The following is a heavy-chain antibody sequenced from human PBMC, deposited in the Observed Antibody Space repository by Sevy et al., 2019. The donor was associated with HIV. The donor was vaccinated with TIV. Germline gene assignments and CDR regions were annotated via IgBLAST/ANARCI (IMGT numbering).Heavy chain of an antibody. Sequence: SETLSLTCAVYGGSFSGYYWSWIRQPPGKGLEWIGEINHSGSTNYNPSLKSRVTISVDTSKNQFSLKLSSVTAADTAVYYCATCSPDYYYGMDVWGQGTTVTVSS. CDR1: GGSFSGYY. V-gene: IGHV4-34*01. CDR3: ATCSPDYYYGMDV. J-gene: IGHJ6*02. D-gene: IGHD2-15*01. CDR2: INHSGST.